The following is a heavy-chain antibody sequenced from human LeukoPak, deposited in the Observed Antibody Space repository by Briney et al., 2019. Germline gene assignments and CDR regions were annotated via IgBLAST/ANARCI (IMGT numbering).Heavy chain of an antibody. J-gene: IGHJ6*02. CDR1: GASISSSTYY. V-gene: IGHV4-39*01. D-gene: IGHD3-10*01. CDR3: ARQKYYGAGNYYYFYYYGMDV. CDR2: IHYSGST. Sequence: SETLSLTCTVSGASISSSTYYWGWIRQPPGKGLEWLGSIHYSGSTIHNPSDKSRVTISVDTSKKQFSLKLSSVTAADTAVYCCARQKYYGAGNYYYFYYYGMDVWGQGTTVTVSS.